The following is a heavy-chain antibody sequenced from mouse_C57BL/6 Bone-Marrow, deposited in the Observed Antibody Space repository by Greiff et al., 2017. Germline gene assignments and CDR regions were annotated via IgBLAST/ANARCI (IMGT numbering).Heavy chain of an antibody. CDR1: GFTFSSYG. Sequence: EVKLVESGGDLVKPGGSLKLSCAASGFTFSSYGMSWVRQTPDKRLEWVATISSGGSYTYYPDSVKGRFTISRDNAKNTLYLQMSSLKSEDTAMYYCARPTVVAHYYAMDYWGQGTSVTVSS. V-gene: IGHV5-6*01. J-gene: IGHJ4*01. D-gene: IGHD1-1*01. CDR2: ISSGGSYT. CDR3: ARPTVVAHYYAMDY.